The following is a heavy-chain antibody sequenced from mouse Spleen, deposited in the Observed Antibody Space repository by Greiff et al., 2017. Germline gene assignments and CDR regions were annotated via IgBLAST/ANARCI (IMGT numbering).Heavy chain of an antibody. Sequence: EVQLVESGGDLVKPGGSLKLSCAASGFTFSSYGMSWVRQTPDKRLEWVATISSGGSYTYYPDSVKGRFTISRDNAKNTLYLQMSSLKSEDTAMYYCARKKSYGNYVYYFDYWGQGTTLTVSS. V-gene: IGHV5-6*01. CDR3: ARKKSYGNYVYYFDY. D-gene: IGHD2-1*01. J-gene: IGHJ2*01. CDR1: GFTFSSYG. CDR2: ISSGGSYT.